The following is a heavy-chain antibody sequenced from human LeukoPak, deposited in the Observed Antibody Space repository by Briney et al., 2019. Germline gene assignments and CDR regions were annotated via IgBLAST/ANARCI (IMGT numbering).Heavy chain of an antibody. D-gene: IGHD6-19*01. Sequence: GGSLRLSCAASGFTFSSYAMHWVRQAPGKGLEWVAVISYDGSNKYYADSVKGRFTISRDNSKNTLYLQMNSLRAEDTAVYYCATPVAGPYYFDYWGQGTLVTVSS. CDR3: ATPVAGPYYFDY. J-gene: IGHJ4*02. V-gene: IGHV3-30-3*01. CDR1: GFTFSSYA. CDR2: ISYDGSNK.